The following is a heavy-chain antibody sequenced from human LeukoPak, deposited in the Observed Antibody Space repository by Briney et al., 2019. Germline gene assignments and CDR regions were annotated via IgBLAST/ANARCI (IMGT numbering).Heavy chain of an antibody. CDR3: AREKSQQLYYYYYYYMDD. D-gene: IGHD6-13*01. J-gene: IGHJ6*03. V-gene: IGHV4-59*01. CDR2: IYYSGST. Sequence: PSETLTLTFTVSGASISSSYWGWIRQPPGKGLEWIGYIYYSGSTNYNPSLKSRVNISVDTSKNQFSLKLSSVTAADTDEYYCAREKSQQLYYYYYYYMDDWGKGTTVTVSS. CDR1: GASISSSY.